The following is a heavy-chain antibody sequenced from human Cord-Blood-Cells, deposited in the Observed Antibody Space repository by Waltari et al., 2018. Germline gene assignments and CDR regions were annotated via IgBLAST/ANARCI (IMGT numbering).Heavy chain of an antibody. V-gene: IGHV1-2*02. CDR3: ARAPLPDHGDYFDY. D-gene: IGHD4-17*01. CDR1: GYTFTCYY. Sequence: VQLPQSGAEGTKPGASVEVPCGASGYTFTCYYMHYMRQPPGQGLEWMGWINHNTGVTTYAKKFQGRVPMTRHTSISTAYMELSRLRSDDTAVYYCARAPLPDHGDYFDYWGQGTLVTVSS. J-gene: IGHJ4*02. CDR2: INHNTGVT.